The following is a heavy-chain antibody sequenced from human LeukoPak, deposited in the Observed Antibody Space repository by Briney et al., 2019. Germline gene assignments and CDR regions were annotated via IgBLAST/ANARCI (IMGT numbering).Heavy chain of an antibody. CDR2: IIPIFGTA. Sequence: SVRVSCKASGGTFSSYAISWVRQAPGQGLEWMGGIIPIFGTANYAQKFQGRVTITADESTSTAYMELSSLRSEDTAVYYCARAEDCSGGSCSNTFDYWGQGTLVTVSS. D-gene: IGHD2-15*01. J-gene: IGHJ4*02. CDR3: ARAEDCSGGSCSNTFDY. CDR1: GGTFSSYA. V-gene: IGHV1-69*13.